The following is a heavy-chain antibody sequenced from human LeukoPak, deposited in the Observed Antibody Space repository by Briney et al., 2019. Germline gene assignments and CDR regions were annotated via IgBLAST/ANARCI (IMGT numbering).Heavy chain of an antibody. CDR2: ISGSGGST. V-gene: IGHV3-23*01. J-gene: IGHJ5*02. CDR3: AKDRTTMTTSGFWFDP. Sequence: GGSLRLSCAASGFTFSSYAMSWVRQAPGKGLEWVSAISGSGGSTYYADSVKGRFTISRDNSKNTLYLQMNSLRAEDTAVYYCAKDRTTMTTSGFWFDPWGQGTLVTVSS. CDR1: GFTFSSYA. D-gene: IGHD4-17*01.